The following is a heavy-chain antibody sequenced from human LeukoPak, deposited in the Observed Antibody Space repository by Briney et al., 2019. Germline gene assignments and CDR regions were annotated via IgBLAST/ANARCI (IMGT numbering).Heavy chain of an antibody. CDR3: ARGFYDSRGYSTPFDH. CDR1: GGSISSGGYY. V-gene: IGHV4-61*08. J-gene: IGHJ4*02. Sequence: PSQTLSLTCTVSGGSISSGGYYWSWIGQHPGKGLEWIGYIYYTGSTNYNPSLESRVTMSVDTSKNQVSLRLSSVTAADTAVYYCARGFYDSRGYSTPFDHWGQGTLVTVSP. D-gene: IGHD3-22*01. CDR2: IYYTGST.